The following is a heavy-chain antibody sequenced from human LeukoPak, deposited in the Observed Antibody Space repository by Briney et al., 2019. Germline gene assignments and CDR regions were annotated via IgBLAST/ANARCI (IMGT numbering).Heavy chain of an antibody. CDR2: ISGSGST. CDR3: AKDRIWFGGRIDY. V-gene: IGHV3-23*01. CDR1: GFTFSSYA. D-gene: IGHD3-10*01. J-gene: IGHJ4*02. Sequence: GGSLRLSCAASGFTFSSYAMSWVRQAPGKGLEWVSAISGSGSTYYADSVKGRFTISRDNSKNTLYLQTNSLRAEDTAVYYCAKDRIWFGGRIDYWGQGTLVTVSS.